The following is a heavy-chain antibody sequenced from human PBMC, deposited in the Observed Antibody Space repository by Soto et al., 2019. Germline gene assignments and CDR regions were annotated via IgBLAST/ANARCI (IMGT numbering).Heavy chain of an antibody. Sequence: EVQLVESGGGLVQPGGSLRLSCAASGITLSSYWMSWVRQAPGKGLEWVANIKEDGSEKYYVDSVKGRFTISRDNAKNSLYLQMNSLRAEDTAVYYCARDGPRSDWPVYWGQGTLVTVSS. CDR1: GITLSSYW. CDR2: IKEDGSEK. V-gene: IGHV3-7*01. J-gene: IGHJ4*02. CDR3: ARDGPRSDWPVY. D-gene: IGHD6-19*01.